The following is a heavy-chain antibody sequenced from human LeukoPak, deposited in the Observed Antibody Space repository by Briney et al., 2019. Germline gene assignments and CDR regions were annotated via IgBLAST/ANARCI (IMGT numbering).Heavy chain of an antibody. CDR2: IHSGGNT. J-gene: IGHJ4*02. D-gene: IGHD2-2*01. CDR1: GFTVSSNY. V-gene: IGHV3-53*01. Sequence: PGGSLRLSCAASGFTVSSNYMSWVRQAPGKGLEWVSVIHSGGNTFYADSVKGRFTISRDNSKNTLYLQMNSLRAEDTAVYYCARGDIVVVPTAVGSWDQGGQGPRDTVSS. CDR3: ARGDIVVVPTAVGSWDQ.